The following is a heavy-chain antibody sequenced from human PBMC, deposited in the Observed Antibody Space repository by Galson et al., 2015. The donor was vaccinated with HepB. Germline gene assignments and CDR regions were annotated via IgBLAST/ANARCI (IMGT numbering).Heavy chain of an antibody. V-gene: IGHV3-53*01. CDR3: ARWRGAVYFDY. Sequence: SLRLSCAASGFTVSSNYMSWVRQAPGKGLEWVSVIYSGGSTYYADSVKGRFTISRDNSKNTLYLQMNSLRAEDTAVYYCARWRGAVYFDYWGQGTLVTVSS. CDR2: IYSGGST. J-gene: IGHJ4*02. D-gene: IGHD3-10*01. CDR1: GFTVSSNY.